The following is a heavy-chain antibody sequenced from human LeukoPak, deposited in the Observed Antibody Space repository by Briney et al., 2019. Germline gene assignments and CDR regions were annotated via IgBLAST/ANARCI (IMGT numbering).Heavy chain of an antibody. CDR3: ARDRPADI. D-gene: IGHD6-6*01. CDR1: GYSFTSYW. J-gene: IGHJ3*02. V-gene: IGHV3-7*01. CDR2: IKQDGSEK. Sequence: GESLKISCKGSGYSFTSYWIGWVRQAPGKGLEWVANIKQDGSEKYYVDSGKGRFTISRDNAKNSLYLQMNSLRAEDTAVYYCARDRPADIWGQGTMVTVSS.